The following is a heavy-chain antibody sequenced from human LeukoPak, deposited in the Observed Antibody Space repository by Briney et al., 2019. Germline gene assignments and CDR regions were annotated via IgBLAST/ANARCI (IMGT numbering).Heavy chain of an antibody. CDR3: ARQGAYSSAIGMGY. J-gene: IGHJ4*02. Sequence: ASVNVSCKASGYTFNNYYMYWVRQAPGQGLEWMGMINPSGGGTSYAQKFQGRITMTRDTSTRTVYMEVSSLKPEDTAVYYCARQGAYSSAIGMGYWGQGTLVTVSS. CDR2: INPSGGGT. V-gene: IGHV1-46*02. D-gene: IGHD6-19*01. CDR1: GYTFNNYY.